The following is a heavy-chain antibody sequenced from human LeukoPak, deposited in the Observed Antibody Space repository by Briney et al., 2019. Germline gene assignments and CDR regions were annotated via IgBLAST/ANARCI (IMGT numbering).Heavy chain of an antibody. Sequence: SETLSLTCTVSGGSISNYYWSWIRQPPGKGLEWIGYIYHSGSTYYNPSLKSRVTISVDRSKNQFSLKLSSVTAADTAVYYCARAASNYYDSSGYTTYFDYWGQGTLVTVSS. CDR3: ARAASNYYDSSGYTTYFDY. D-gene: IGHD3-22*01. CDR2: IYHSGST. J-gene: IGHJ4*02. V-gene: IGHV4-59*12. CDR1: GGSISNYY.